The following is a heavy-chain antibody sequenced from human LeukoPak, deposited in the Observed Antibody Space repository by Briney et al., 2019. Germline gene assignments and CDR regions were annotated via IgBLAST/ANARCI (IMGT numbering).Heavy chain of an antibody. J-gene: IGHJ4*02. D-gene: IGHD3-10*01. CDR2: IWSQGSNK. V-gene: IGHV3-33*08. CDR3: ARDPRGSGSYDY. CDR1: GFTFTTYG. Sequence: PGGSLRLSCAASGFTFTTYGMHWVRQAPGKGLEWVAIIWSQGSNKYYADSVRGRFTISRDNSKNTLYLQMNSLRAEDTAVYYCARDPRGSGSYDYWGQGTLVTVSS.